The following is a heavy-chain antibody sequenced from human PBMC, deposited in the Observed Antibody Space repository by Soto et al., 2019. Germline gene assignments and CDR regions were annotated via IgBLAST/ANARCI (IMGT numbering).Heavy chain of an antibody. D-gene: IGHD3-3*01. CDR3: ARDRGSSRLRFLDVAYYYGMDV. Sequence: QVQLVESGGGVVQPGRSLRLSCAASGFTFSSYAMHWVRQAPGKGLEWVAVISYDGSNKYYADSVKGRFTISRDNCKHTLYLQMTGLRAEDTAVYYCARDRGSSRLRFLDVAYYYGMDVWGQGTTVTVSS. J-gene: IGHJ6*02. CDR2: ISYDGSNK. CDR1: GFTFSSYA. V-gene: IGHV3-30-3*01.